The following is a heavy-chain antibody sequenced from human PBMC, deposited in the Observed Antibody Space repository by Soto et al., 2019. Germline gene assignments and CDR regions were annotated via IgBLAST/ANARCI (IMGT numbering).Heavy chain of an antibody. V-gene: IGHV3-66*01. CDR1: GFTVSSNY. J-gene: IGHJ3*02. D-gene: IGHD6-19*01. Sequence: EVQLVESGGGLVQPGGSLRLSCAASGFTVSSNYMSWVRQAPGKGLEWVSVIYSGGSTYYADSVKGRFTISRDNSKNTLYLQMNSLRAEDTAVYYCARDTPKYSSGWSQGDGAFDIWGQGTMVTVSS. CDR2: IYSGGST. CDR3: ARDTPKYSSGWSQGDGAFDI.